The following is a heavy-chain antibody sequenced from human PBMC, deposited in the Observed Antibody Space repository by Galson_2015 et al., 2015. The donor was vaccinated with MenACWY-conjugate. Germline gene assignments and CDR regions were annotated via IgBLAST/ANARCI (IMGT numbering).Heavy chain of an antibody. V-gene: IGHV3-23*01. CDR3: AKGPGPGGSGATDGGH. J-gene: IGHJ4*02. D-gene: IGHD2-15*01. CDR1: GFTFSSYV. Sequence: SLRLSCAASGFTFSSYVMNWVRQAPGKGLEWVSGIDGSGDRTYYIDSVKGRFTISRDNSKNTLNLQMSSLRVEDTAMYYCAKGPGPGGSGATDGGHWGQGTLVTVSS. CDR2: IDGSGDRT.